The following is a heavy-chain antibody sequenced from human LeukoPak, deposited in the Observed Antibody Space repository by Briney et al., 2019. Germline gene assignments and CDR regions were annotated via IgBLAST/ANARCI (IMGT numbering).Heavy chain of an antibody. CDR3: ARGSYTGFDLYFDY. CDR1: GFSFSTQE. D-gene: IGHD5-12*01. V-gene: IGHV3-48*03. CDR2: ISSNSRTI. J-gene: IGHJ4*02. Sequence: GGSLRLSCATSGFSFSTQEMTWVRQPPGEGLEWVSYISSNSRTIYYADSVKGRFTISRDNTRNSVFLQLNSLRVEDTGFYYCARGSYTGFDLYFDYWGQGTLVTVSS.